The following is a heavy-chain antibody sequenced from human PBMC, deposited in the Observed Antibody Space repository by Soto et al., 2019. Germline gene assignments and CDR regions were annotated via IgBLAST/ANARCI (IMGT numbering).Heavy chain of an antibody. CDR2: ISSNSVYI. D-gene: IGHD3-22*01. Sequence: PGGSLRLSCAASGFTFSNYYMSWIRQAPGKGLEWISYISSNSVYIKYADSVKGRFTISRDNAKNSLYLQMNSLRAEDTAVYYCARAESYYDSSGYYRLPGYFDYWGQGTLVTVSS. CDR1: GFTFSNYY. V-gene: IGHV3-11*06. J-gene: IGHJ4*02. CDR3: ARAESYYDSSGYYRLPGYFDY.